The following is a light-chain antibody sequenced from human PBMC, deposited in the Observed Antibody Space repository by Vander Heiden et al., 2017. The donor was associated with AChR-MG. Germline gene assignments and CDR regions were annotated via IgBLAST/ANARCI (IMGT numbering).Light chain of an antibody. J-gene: IGLJ3*02. CDR1: SGSIASNY. V-gene: IGLV6-57*04. CDR2: EDN. CDR3: QSYDSSNLWV. Sequence: FMLTQPHSVSESPGKTITISCTRSSGSIASNYVQWYRQRPGSAPTTVIFEDNRRHSGVPDRVSASIDISSNSASLIISGLKTEDEADYYCQSYDSSNLWVFGGGTKVTVL.